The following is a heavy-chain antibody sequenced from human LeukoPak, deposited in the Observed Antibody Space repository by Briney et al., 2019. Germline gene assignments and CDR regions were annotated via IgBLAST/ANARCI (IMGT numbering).Heavy chain of an antibody. J-gene: IGHJ4*02. V-gene: IGHV3-48*03. CDR1: GFTFSSYE. CDR3: ARAHYYDSSGYPNPFDY. D-gene: IGHD3-22*01. CDR2: ISSSGSTI. Sequence: GGSLRLSCAASGFTFSSYEMNWVRQAPGKGLEWVSYISSSGSTIYYADSVKGRFTISRDNAKNSLYLQMNSLRAEDTAVYYCARAHYYDSSGYPNPFDYWGQGTLVTVSS.